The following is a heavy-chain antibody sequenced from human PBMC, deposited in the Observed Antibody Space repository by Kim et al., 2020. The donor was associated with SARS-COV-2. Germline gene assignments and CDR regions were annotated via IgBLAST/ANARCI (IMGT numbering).Heavy chain of an antibody. D-gene: IGHD3-16*01. V-gene: IGHV4-39*01. J-gene: IGHJ5*02. Sequence: SETLSLTCTVSGGSISSNDYYWGWIRQPPEKGLEWIGTISYSGSIYYNPFLRSRVTISVDRATNHFSLKLTSVTAADTAVYYCARQHVAAAPRLGWFDPWGPGTPVTVSS. CDR2: ISYSGSI. CDR3: ARQHVAAAPRLGWFDP. CDR1: GGSISSNDYY.